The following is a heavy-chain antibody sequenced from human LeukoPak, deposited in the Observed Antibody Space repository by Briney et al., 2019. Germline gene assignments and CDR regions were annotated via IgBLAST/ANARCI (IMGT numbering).Heavy chain of an antibody. CDR1: GGSISSYY. J-gene: IGHJ6*03. D-gene: IGHD4-23*01. Sequence: SETLSLTCTVSGGSISSYYWSWIRQPAGKGLEWIGRIYTSGSTNYNPSLKSRVTMSVDTSKNQFSLKLSSVTAADTAVYYCARDPQLPHYYYYMDVWGKGTTVTVSS. CDR2: IYTSGST. CDR3: ARDPQLPHYYYYMDV. V-gene: IGHV4-4*07.